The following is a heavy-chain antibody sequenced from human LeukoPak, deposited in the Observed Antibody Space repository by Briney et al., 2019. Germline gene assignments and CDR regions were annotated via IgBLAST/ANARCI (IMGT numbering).Heavy chain of an antibody. D-gene: IGHD3-22*01. CDR2: IYYSGST. CDR3: ARDDSSGYYYAFDI. V-gene: IGHV4-31*03. J-gene: IGHJ3*02. Sequence: SQTLSLTCTVSGGSISSGGYYWSWIRQHPGKGLEWIGYIYYSGSTYYNPSLKSRVTISVYTSKNQFSLKLSSVTAADTAVYYCARDDSSGYYYAFDIWGQGPMVTVSS. CDR1: GGSISSGGYY.